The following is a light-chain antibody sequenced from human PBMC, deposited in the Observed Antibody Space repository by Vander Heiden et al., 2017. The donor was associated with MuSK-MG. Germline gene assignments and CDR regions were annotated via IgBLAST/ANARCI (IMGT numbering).Light chain of an antibody. V-gene: IGKV1-9*01. CDR3: QQFNSYPFT. CDR2: AAS. Sequence: DIQLTQSPSFLSASVGDRVTITCRASQGISSYLAWYQQKPGKAPKLLIYAASTLLSGVPSRFSRSASGTEFTLTISSLQPEDFATYYCQQFNSYPFTFGHGTKVDIK. CDR1: QGISSY. J-gene: IGKJ3*01.